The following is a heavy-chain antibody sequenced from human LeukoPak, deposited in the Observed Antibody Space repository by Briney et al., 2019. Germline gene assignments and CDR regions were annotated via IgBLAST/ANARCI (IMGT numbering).Heavy chain of an antibody. J-gene: IGHJ4*02. Sequence: GGSLRLACAASGFTFSTFAMQWVRQAPGKGLEYVSGISRNGGSTYYADSVKGRFTISRDNSKNTLYPQMGSLRAEDMAVYYCARQAAGVVYWGQGTLVTVYS. CDR3: ARQAAGVVY. CDR2: ISRNGGST. V-gene: IGHV3-64*02. CDR1: GFTFSTFA. D-gene: IGHD6-13*01.